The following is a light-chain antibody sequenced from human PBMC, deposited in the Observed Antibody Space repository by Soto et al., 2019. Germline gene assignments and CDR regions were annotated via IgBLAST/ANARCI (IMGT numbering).Light chain of an antibody. CDR3: QQCSVWPPA. CDR2: DAS. J-gene: IGKJ2*01. Sequence: DIVLTQSPATLSLSPGERAALSCRASPSGFSSLAWYQQKPGQPPRLLIYDASIRAPGVPATFSGSGSGTDFTLTISSLEPEDFAVYFCQQCSVWPPAFGLGTKLEIK. V-gene: IGKV3-11*01. CDR1: PSGFSS.